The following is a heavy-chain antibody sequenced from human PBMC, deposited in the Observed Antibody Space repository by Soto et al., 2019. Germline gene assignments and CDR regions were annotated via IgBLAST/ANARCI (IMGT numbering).Heavy chain of an antibody. Sequence: PGGSLRLSCAASGFTFSSYEMIWVRQAPGKGLEWVSYISSSGSTIYYADSVKGRFTISRDNAKNSLYLQMNSLRAEDTAVYYCARESSIVNDAFDIWGQGTMVTVSS. CDR3: ARESSIVNDAFDI. CDR2: ISSSGSTI. J-gene: IGHJ3*02. D-gene: IGHD3-22*01. CDR1: GFTFSSYE. V-gene: IGHV3-48*03.